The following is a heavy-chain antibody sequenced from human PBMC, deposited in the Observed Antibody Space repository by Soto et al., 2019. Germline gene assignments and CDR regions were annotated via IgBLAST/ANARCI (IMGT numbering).Heavy chain of an antibody. CDR1: GFSISSSSYY. CDR2: IYYSGST. V-gene: IGHV4-39*07. CDR3: ARGPYSNYLFNYYMDV. J-gene: IGHJ6*03. D-gene: IGHD4-4*01. Sequence: LETLSLTCTFSGFSISSSSYYLGWIRQPPGKGLEWIGSIYYSGSTYYNPSLKSRVTISVDTSKNQFSLKLSSVTAADTAVYYCARGPYSNYLFNYYMDVWGKGTTVTVSS.